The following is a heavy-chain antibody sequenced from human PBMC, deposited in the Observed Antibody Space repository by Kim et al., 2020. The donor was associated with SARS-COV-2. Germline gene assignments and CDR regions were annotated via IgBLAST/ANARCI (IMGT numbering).Heavy chain of an antibody. CDR2: INPSGGST. CDR3: ARDRCSSTSCYSNRYYYYYMDV. V-gene: IGHV1-46*01. CDR1: GYTFTSYY. J-gene: IGHJ6*03. Sequence: ASVKVSCKASGYTFTSYYMHWVRQAPGQGLEWMGIINPSGGSTSYAQKFQGRVTMTRDTSTSTVYMELSSLRSEDTAVYYCARDRCSSTSCYSNRYYYYYMDVWGKGTTVTVSS. D-gene: IGHD2-2*01.